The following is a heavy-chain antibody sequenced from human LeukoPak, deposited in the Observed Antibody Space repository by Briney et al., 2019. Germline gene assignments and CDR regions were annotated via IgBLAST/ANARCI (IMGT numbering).Heavy chain of an antibody. CDR2: ISYDGSNK. CDR1: GFTFSSYA. V-gene: IGHV3-30-3*01. D-gene: IGHD2-8*01. Sequence: PGGSLRLSCAASGFTFSSYAMHWVRQAPGKGLEWVAVISYDGSNKYYADSVKGRFTTSRDNSKNTLYLQMNSLRAEDTAVYYCARGGGYYPSDYWGQGTLVTVSS. CDR3: ARGGGYYPSDY. J-gene: IGHJ4*02.